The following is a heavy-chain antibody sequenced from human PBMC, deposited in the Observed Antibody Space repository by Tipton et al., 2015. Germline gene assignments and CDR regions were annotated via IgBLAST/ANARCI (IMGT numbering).Heavy chain of an antibody. D-gene: IGHD2/OR15-2a*01. CDR1: GDSISRSSYS. CDR2: IYYSGST. Sequence: TLSLTCTVSGDSISRSSYSWGWIRQPPGKGLEWIGSIYYSGSTYYNPSLKSRATISVDTSKNQFSLKLGSVTAADTAGFYCARQGYYGKWVDPWGQGTLVTVSS. V-gene: IGHV4-39*01. J-gene: IGHJ5*02. CDR3: ARQGYYGKWVDP.